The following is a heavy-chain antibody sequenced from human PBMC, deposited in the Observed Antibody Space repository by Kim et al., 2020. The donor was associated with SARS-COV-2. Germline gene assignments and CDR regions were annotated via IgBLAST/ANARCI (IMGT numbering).Heavy chain of an antibody. V-gene: IGHV4-61*01. D-gene: IGHD3-22*01. CDR2: IYYSGST. CDR1: GGSVSSGSYY. CDR3: ARELQGQYYYDSSGYSDAFDI. Sequence: SETLSLTCTVSGGSVSSGSYYWSWIRQPPGKGLEWIGYIYYSGSTNHNPSLKSRVTISVDTSKNQFSLKLSSVTAADTAVYYCARELQGQYYYDSSGYSDAFDIWGQGTMVTVSS. J-gene: IGHJ3*02.